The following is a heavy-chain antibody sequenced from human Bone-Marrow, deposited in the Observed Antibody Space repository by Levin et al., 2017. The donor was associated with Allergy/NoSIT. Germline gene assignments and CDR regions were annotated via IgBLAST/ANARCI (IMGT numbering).Heavy chain of an antibody. CDR3: AKGMRIQLWLQGTYYYYGMDV. CDR1: GFTFSSYA. D-gene: IGHD5-18*01. CDR2: ISGSGGST. V-gene: IGHV3-23*01. Sequence: GESLKISCAASGFTFSSYAMSWVRQAPGKGLEWVSAISGSGGSTYYADSVKGRFTISRDNSKNTLYLQMNSLRAEDTAVYYCAKGMRIQLWLQGTYYYYGMDVWGQGTTVTVSS. J-gene: IGHJ6*02.